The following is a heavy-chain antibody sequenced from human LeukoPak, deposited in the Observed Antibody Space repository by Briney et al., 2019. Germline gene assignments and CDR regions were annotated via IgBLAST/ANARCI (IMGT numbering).Heavy chain of an antibody. D-gene: IGHD3-22*01. CDR2: MNPNSGNT. V-gene: IGHV1-8*01. CDR1: GYTFTSYD. CDR3: ARTYYDSSGYYPFDY. Sequence: ASVKVSCKASGYTFTSYDINWVRQATGQGLERMGWMNPNSGNTGYAQKFQGRVTMTRNTSISTAYMELSSLRSEDTAVYYCARTYYDSSGYYPFDYWGQGTLVTVSS. J-gene: IGHJ4*02.